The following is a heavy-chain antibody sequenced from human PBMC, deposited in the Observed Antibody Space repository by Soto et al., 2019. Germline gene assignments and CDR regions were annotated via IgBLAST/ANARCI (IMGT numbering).Heavy chain of an antibody. CDR2: ISGHNGNT. CDR3: GRGRYGAS. CDR1: GYIFTTYG. J-gene: IGHJ1*01. D-gene: IGHD3-10*01. V-gene: IGHV1-18*01. Sequence: QVHLVQSGAEVKKPGASVKVSCKGSGYIFTTYGITWVRQAPGQGLEWMGRISGHNGNTQYAQKLQGRVTVARGTSTSTAYLDLGNLRSDDTAVYYCGRGRYGASGGQGAAFPVSS.